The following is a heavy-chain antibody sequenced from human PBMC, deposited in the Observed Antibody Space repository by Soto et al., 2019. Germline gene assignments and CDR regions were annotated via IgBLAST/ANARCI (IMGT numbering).Heavy chain of an antibody. Sequence: ETLSLTCTVSGVSMNNYYWSWIRQPPGKGLEWIGHISNSGSANYIPSLKRRVTISVDTSRNQVSLQLRSVTTADTAVYFCARISPGTRGTPMNTHLDYWGQGTLVTVSS. J-gene: IGHJ4*02. CDR2: ISNSGSA. V-gene: IGHV4-59*01. CDR3: ARISPGTRGTPMNTHLDY. D-gene: IGHD1-1*01. CDR1: GVSMNNYY.